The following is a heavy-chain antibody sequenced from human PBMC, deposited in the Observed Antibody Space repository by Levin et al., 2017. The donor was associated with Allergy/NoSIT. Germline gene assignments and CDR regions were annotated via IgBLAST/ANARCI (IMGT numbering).Heavy chain of an antibody. J-gene: IGHJ4*02. Sequence: GESLKISCAASGFTFSNAWMNWVRQAPGKGLEWVGRIKSKTDGGTTDYAAPVKGRFTISRDDSKNTLYLQMNSLKTEDTAVYYCTTTYYDILTGYHDITFDYWGQGTLVTVSS. CDR2: IKSKTDGGTT. V-gene: IGHV3-15*07. CDR1: GFTFSNAW. D-gene: IGHD3-9*01. CDR3: TTTYYDILTGYHDITFDY.